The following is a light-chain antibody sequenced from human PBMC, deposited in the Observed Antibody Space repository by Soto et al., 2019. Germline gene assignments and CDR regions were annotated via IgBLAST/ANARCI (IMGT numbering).Light chain of an antibody. Sequence: QSALTQPASVSGSPGQSITISCTGTSSDVGGYNYVSWYQQHPGKAPKLMIYDVSNRPSGVSNRFSGSKSGNTASLTISGLQAEDEADYYCSSYTSNSTPPYVFGTGTKVTDL. CDR2: DVS. CDR3: SSYTSNSTPPYV. J-gene: IGLJ1*01. V-gene: IGLV2-14*01. CDR1: SSDVGGYNY.